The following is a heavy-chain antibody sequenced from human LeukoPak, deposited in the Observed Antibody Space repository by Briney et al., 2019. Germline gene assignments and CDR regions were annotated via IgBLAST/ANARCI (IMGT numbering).Heavy chain of an antibody. CDR3: ATDLAVRGFDFDF. Sequence: ASVRVSCKVSGYTLTELSMYWVRQAPGKGLEWMGGFDPEGGETIYAQKFQGRVTVTEDTSTDTAYMELSSLRSEDTAVYYCATDLAVRGFDFDFWGQGTLVTVSS. CDR2: FDPEGGET. CDR1: GYTLTELS. V-gene: IGHV1-24*01. J-gene: IGHJ4*02.